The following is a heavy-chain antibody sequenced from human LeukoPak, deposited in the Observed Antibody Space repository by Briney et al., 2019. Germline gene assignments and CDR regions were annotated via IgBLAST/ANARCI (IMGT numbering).Heavy chain of an antibody. D-gene: IGHD3-10*01. CDR3: ATVELVRGVESNWFDP. CDR2: INPNSGGT. V-gene: IGHV1-2*02. Sequence: ASVKVSCKASGYTFTGYYMHWVRQAPGQGLEWMGWINPNSGGTNYAQKFQGRVTMTRDTSISTAYMELSSLRSEDTAVYYCATVELVRGVESNWFDPWGQGTLVTVSS. J-gene: IGHJ5*02. CDR1: GYTFTGYY.